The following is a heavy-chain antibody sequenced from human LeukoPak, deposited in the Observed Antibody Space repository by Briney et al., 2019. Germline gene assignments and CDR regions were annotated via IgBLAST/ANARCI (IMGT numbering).Heavy chain of an antibody. Sequence: GGSLRLSCIASGFTFSRFCLNWVRQAPGKELEWVSYSSSSGSTKNYADSVKGRFTISRDNGRNSLFLQMNSLRAEDVAVYYCARDGSPDYYYYYMDVWGKGTTVTVSS. CDR2: SSSSGSTK. CDR3: ARDGSPDYYYYYMDV. D-gene: IGHD1-1*01. J-gene: IGHJ6*03. CDR1: GFTFSRFC. V-gene: IGHV3-48*01.